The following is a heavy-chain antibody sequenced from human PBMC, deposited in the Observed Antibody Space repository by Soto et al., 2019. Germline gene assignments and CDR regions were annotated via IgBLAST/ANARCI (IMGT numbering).Heavy chain of an antibody. CDR1: GGTFSSYA. D-gene: IGHD3-22*01. CDR3: ARVLYDSSSLPFDN. Sequence: GASVKVSCKASGGTFSSYAISWVRQAPGQGLEWMGGIVPVFHTPNYAQKFQARVTITADESTSTAYMELSNLRSEDTAVYYRARVLYDSSSLPFDNWGQGTQVTVSS. J-gene: IGHJ4*02. V-gene: IGHV1-69*13. CDR2: IVPVFHTP.